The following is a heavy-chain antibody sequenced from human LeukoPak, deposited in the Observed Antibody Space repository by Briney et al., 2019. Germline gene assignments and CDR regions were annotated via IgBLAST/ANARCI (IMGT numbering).Heavy chain of an antibody. Sequence: GASVKVSCKASGGTFSSYAIGWVRQAPGQGLEWMGRIIPIFGIANYAQKFQGRVTITADKSTSTAYMELSSLRSEDTAVYSCARVTCSSTSCSYYGMDVWGQGTTVTVSS. J-gene: IGHJ6*02. CDR3: ARVTCSSTSCSYYGMDV. CDR1: GGTFSSYA. D-gene: IGHD2-2*01. V-gene: IGHV1-69*04. CDR2: IIPIFGIA.